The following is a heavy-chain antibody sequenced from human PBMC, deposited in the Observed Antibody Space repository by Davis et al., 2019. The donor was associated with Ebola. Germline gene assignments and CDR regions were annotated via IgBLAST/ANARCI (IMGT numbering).Heavy chain of an antibody. CDR2: IYYSGST. CDR3: ARGVRYSSSWEYYYYGMDV. V-gene: IGHV4-59*01. Sequence: PSETLSLTCTVSGGSISSYYWSWIRQPPGKGLEWIGYIYYSGSTNYNPSLKSRVTISVDTSKNQFSLKLSSVTAADTAVYYCARGVRYSSSWEYYYYGMDVWGQGTTVTVSS. CDR1: GGSISSYY. D-gene: IGHD6-13*01. J-gene: IGHJ6*02.